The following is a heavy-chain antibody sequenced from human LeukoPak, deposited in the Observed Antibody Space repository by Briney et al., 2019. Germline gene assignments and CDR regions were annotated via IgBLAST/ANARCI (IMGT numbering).Heavy chain of an antibody. CDR1: GGSISSYY. D-gene: IGHD6-13*01. Sequence: SETLSLTCTVSGGSISSYYWSWIRQPPGKGLEWIGYIYYSGSTNYNPSLKSRVTISVDTSKNQFSLKLSSVTAADTAVYYCARVILLAAAVDYWCQGTLVTVSS. V-gene: IGHV4-59*12. CDR2: IYYSGST. CDR3: ARVILLAAAVDY. J-gene: IGHJ4*02.